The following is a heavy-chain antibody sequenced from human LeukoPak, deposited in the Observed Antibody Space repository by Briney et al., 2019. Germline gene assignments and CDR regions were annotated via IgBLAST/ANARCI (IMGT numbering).Heavy chain of an antibody. CDR2: ISSTGETS. V-gene: IGHV3-64*01. Sequence: PGGSLRLSCAASGFTFSSFHMQWVRQVPGKGLEYVSAISSTGETSYYANSVKDRFTISRDNSKNTLHLQMGSLRAEDMAVYYCARVMSGSGSQHFEYWGQGTLVTVSS. CDR1: GFTFSSFH. J-gene: IGHJ4*02. D-gene: IGHD3-10*01. CDR3: ARVMSGSGSQHFEY.